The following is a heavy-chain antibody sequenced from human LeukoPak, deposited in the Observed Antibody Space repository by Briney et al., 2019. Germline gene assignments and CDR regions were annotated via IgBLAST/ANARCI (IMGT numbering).Heavy chain of an antibody. Sequence: ASVKVSCKASGGTFSSYAISWVRQAPGKGLEWVSAISGSGGSTYYADSVKGRFTISRDNSKNTLYLQMNSLRAEDTAVYYCATYCSSTSCYSRYGMDVWGQGTTVTVSS. V-gene: IGHV3-23*01. CDR1: GGTFSSYA. CDR2: ISGSGGST. J-gene: IGHJ6*02. CDR3: ATYCSSTSCYSRYGMDV. D-gene: IGHD2-2*01.